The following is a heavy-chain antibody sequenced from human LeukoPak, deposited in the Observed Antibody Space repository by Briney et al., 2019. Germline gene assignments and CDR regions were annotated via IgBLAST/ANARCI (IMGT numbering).Heavy chain of an antibody. CDR2: INHSGNT. CDR3: ARGFYCSSTSCWSGMDV. V-gene: IGHV4-34*01. Sequence: SETLSLTCAVYGGSFSGYYWSWIRQPPGKGLEWIGEINHSGNTNYNPSLKSRVTISVDTSKNQFSLKLSSVTAADTAVYYCARGFYCSSTSCWSGMDVWGKGTTVTVSS. J-gene: IGHJ6*04. D-gene: IGHD2-2*01. CDR1: GGSFSGYY.